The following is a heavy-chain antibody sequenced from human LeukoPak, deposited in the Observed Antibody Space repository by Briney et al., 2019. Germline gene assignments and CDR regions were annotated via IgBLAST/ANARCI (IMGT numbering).Heavy chain of an antibody. CDR3: ARAYDTNTYGYVY. J-gene: IGHJ4*02. Sequence: GGSLRLPCAASGFSFRDYNVNWVRQPPGKGLEWVSYISRDSNIIYYADSVKGRFTISRDNAKNSVSLRMNSLRAEDTAVYYCARAYDTNTYGYVYWGQGTLVTVSS. CDR2: ISRDSNII. V-gene: IGHV3-48*01. CDR1: GFSFRDYN. D-gene: IGHD5-18*01.